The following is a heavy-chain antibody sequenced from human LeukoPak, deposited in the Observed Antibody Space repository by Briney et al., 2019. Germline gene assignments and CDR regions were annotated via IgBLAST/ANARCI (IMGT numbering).Heavy chain of an antibody. CDR1: GFTFSSYA. D-gene: IGHD2-15*01. CDR2: ISGSGGST. CDR3: AKGCSGGSCYSGQVHY. Sequence: GGSLRLSCAASGFTFSSYAMSWVRQTPGKGLEWVSAISGSGGSTYYADSVKGRFTISRDNSKNTPYLQMNSLRAEDTAVYYCAKGCSGGSCYSGQVHYWGQGTLVTVSS. J-gene: IGHJ4*02. V-gene: IGHV3-23*01.